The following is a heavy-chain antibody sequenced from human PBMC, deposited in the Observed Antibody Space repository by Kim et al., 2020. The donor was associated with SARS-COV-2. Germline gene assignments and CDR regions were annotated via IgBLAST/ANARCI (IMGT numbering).Heavy chain of an antibody. J-gene: IGHJ6*02. V-gene: IGHV3-23*01. CDR3: AKDHAASLYGMDV. Sequence: YAGSVKCRFTNSRDNSKHTLYLQMNSLRAENTTVYYCAKDHAASLYGMDVWGQGTTVTVSS.